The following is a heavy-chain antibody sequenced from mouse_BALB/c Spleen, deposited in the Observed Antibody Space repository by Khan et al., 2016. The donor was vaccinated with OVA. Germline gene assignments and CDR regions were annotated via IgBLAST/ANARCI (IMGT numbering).Heavy chain of an antibody. CDR2: IDPAHGNT. V-gene: IGHV14-3*02. CDR3: TRIKT. J-gene: IGHJ2*01. D-gene: IGHD1-3*01. CDR1: GLNIKDTY. Sequence: EVELVESGAELVKPGASVKLSCTASGLNIKDTYMHWVKQRPEQGLEWIGRIDPAHGNTKYDPKFQGKATITADTSSNTAYLQLSSLTSEDTAVYCCTRIKTWGQGTTLTVSS.